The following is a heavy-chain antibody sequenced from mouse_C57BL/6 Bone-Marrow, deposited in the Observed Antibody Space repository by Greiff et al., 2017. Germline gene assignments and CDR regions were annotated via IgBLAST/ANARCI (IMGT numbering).Heavy chain of an antibody. Sequence: VMLVESGPGLVAPSQSLSITCTVSGFSLTSYGVDWVRQPPGKGLEWLGVIWGGGSTNYNSALLSRLSISKDNSNSHVFLKMNSLQTDDTAMYYCAKHRDYYGSTSYAMDYWGQGTSVTVSS. CDR2: IWGGGST. J-gene: IGHJ4*01. V-gene: IGHV2-9*01. CDR3: AKHRDYYGSTSYAMDY. D-gene: IGHD1-1*01. CDR1: GFSLTSYG.